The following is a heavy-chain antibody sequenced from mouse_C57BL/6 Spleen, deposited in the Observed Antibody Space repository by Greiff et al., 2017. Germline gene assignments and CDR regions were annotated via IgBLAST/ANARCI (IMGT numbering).Heavy chain of an antibody. CDR1: GYTFTDYY. Sequence: VQLQQSGPELVKPGASVKISCKASGYTFTDYYMNWVKQSHGKSLEWIGDINPNNGGTSYNQKFKGKATLTVDKSSSTAYMELRSLTSAYSAVYYCARRGYSIPFAYWGQGTLVTVSA. V-gene: IGHV1-26*01. D-gene: IGHD2-5*01. J-gene: IGHJ3*01. CDR3: ARRGYSIPFAY. CDR2: INPNNGGT.